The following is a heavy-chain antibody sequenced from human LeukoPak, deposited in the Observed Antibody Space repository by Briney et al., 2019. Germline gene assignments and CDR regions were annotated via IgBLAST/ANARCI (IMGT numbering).Heavy chain of an antibody. Sequence: GGSLRLSCAASGFTFSSYAMHWVRQAPGKGLEWVAVISYDGSNKYYADSVKGRFTISRDNSKNTLYLQMNSLRAEDTVVYYCARGDPAAGFLYYFDYWGQGTLVTVSS. D-gene: IGHD6-13*01. CDR1: GFTFSSYA. CDR3: ARGDPAAGFLYYFDY. V-gene: IGHV3-30-3*01. J-gene: IGHJ4*02. CDR2: ISYDGSNK.